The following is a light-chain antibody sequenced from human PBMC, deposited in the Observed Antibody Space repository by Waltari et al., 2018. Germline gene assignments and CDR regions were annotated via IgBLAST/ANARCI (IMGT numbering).Light chain of an antibody. CDR3: QSADGDGPSWI. J-gene: IGLJ2*01. CDR1: ALPHQY. CDR2: KDV. Sequence: ELTQPPSVSVSPGQTARITCSGDALPHQYEYWYQQRPGHAPILLIYKDVERPSTIPERFSGSSSGTTVTLTISGVQAEDEADYYCQSADGDGPSWIFGGGTRLTVL. V-gene: IGLV3-25*03.